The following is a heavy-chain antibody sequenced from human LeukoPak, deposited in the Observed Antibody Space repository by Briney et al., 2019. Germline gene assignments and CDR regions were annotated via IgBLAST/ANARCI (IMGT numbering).Heavy chain of an antibody. CDR2: INPNSGGT. D-gene: IGHD1-26*01. CDR1: GYTFTGYY. CDR3: ARDIGHYYYYYMDV. V-gene: IGHV1-2*02. J-gene: IGHJ6*03. Sequence: ASVKVSCKASGYTFTGYYMHWVRQAPGQGLEWMGWINPNSGGTNYAQKFQGRVTMTRDTSISTAYMELSRLRSDDTAVYYCARDIGHYYYYYMDVWGKGTTVTVSS.